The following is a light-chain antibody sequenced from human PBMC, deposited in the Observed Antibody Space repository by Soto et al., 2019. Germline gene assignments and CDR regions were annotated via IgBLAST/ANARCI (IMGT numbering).Light chain of an antibody. J-gene: IGLJ1*01. Sequence: QSVLTQPPSASGTPGQRVTISCSGSSSNIGRNSVNWYQQLPGAAPKLVIYSNNQRPSGVPDRFSGSKSGTSASLAISGLQSEDEVDYYCAAWDDSLNGVVFGTGTQLTVL. V-gene: IGLV1-44*01. CDR2: SNN. CDR3: AAWDDSLNGVV. CDR1: SSNIGRNS.